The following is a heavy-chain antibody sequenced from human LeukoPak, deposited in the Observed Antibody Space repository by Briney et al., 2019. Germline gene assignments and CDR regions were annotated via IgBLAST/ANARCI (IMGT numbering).Heavy chain of an antibody. CDR2: IYYSGST. D-gene: IGHD5-18*01. Sequence: SETLSLTCTVSGGSISSSDHYWGWVRQPPGKGLEWIGNIYYSGSTYSSPSLKSRVTISSDTPENQFSLKLTSVTAADTAVYYCVRVGYAYGPVGNWFDPWGQGALVTVSS. J-gene: IGHJ5*02. CDR3: VRVGYAYGPVGNWFDP. V-gene: IGHV4-39*01. CDR1: GGSISSSDHY.